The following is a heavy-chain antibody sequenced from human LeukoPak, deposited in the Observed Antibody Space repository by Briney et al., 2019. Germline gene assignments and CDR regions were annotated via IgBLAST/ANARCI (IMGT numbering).Heavy chain of an antibody. J-gene: IGHJ6*03. CDR1: GFTFSSYA. CDR2: ISSNGGST. D-gene: IGHD6-13*01. V-gene: IGHV3-64*01. Sequence: PGGSLRLSCAASGFTFSSYAMHWVRQAPGKGLEYVSAISSNGGSTYYANSVKGRFTISRDNSKNTLYLQMGSLRAEDMAVYYCARDRTLAAGDYYYYYMDVWGKGTTVTVSS. CDR3: ARDRTLAAGDYYYYYMDV.